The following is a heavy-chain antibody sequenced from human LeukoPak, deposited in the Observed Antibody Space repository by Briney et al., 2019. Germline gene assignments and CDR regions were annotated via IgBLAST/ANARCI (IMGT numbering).Heavy chain of an antibody. CDR1: GFTFSSYA. V-gene: IGHV3-48*04. Sequence: GGSLRLSCAASGFTFSSYAMSWVRQAPGKGLEWVSYISGNGGTKYDADSVKGRFIMTRDSAKKSVYLQMTSLRVEDTAVYYCGRGIPVDYWGQGLLVTVSS. CDR2: ISGNGGTK. CDR3: GRGIPVDY. J-gene: IGHJ4*02.